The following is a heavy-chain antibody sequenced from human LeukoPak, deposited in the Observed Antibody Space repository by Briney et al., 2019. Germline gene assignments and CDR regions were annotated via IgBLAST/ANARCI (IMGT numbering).Heavy chain of an antibody. J-gene: IGHJ4*02. CDR2: ISAYNGST. V-gene: IGHV1-18*04. Sequence: ASVKVSCKASGYTFTDFYIHWVRQAPGQGLEWMGWISAYNGSTNYAQKLQGRVTMTTDTSTSTAYMELRSLRSDDTAVYYCARDSLSVAGMRVGGYWGQGTLVTVSS. D-gene: IGHD6-19*01. CDR3: ARDSLSVAGMRVGGY. CDR1: GYTFTDFY.